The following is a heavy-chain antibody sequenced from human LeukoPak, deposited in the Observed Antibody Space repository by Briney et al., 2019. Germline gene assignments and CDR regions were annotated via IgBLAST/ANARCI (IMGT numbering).Heavy chain of an antibody. J-gene: IGHJ2*01. CDR2: ISSGSDHT. CDR1: GFTFSSYA. V-gene: IGHV3-23*01. Sequence: GGSLRLSCAASGFTFSSYAMSWVRQAPRKGPEWVSSISSGSDHTYYADSMKGRFTIFRDNSRNTLYLEMTSLRAGDTAIYYCAKIGVIGNWYYDLWGRGTLVAVSS. CDR3: AKIGVIGNWYYDL. D-gene: IGHD3-10*01.